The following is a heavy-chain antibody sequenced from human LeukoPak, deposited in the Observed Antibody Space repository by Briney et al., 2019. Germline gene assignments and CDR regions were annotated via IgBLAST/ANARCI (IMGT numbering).Heavy chain of an antibody. J-gene: IGHJ6*02. V-gene: IGHV4-34*01. CDR3: AGSSWIHYYYYGMDV. CDR2: INHSGST. CDR1: GGSFSGYY. D-gene: IGHD6-13*01. Sequence: SETLSLTCAVYGGSFSGYYWSWIRQPPGKGLEWIGEINHSGSTNYNPSLKSRVTISVDTSKNQFSLKLSSVTAADTAVYYCAGSSWIHYYYYGMDVWGQGTRSPSP.